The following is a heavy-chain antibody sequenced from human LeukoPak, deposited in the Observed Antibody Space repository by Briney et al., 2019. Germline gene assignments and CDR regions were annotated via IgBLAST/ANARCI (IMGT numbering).Heavy chain of an antibody. J-gene: IGHJ4*02. CDR2: ISGSGGST. D-gene: IGHD2-15*01. CDR3: AIDCSGGSSSYMGY. CDR1: GFTFSSYW. V-gene: IGHV3-23*01. Sequence: PGGSLRLSCAASGFTFSSYWMSRVRQAPGKGLEWVSAISGSGGSTYYADSVKGRFTISRDNSKNTLYVQMNSLRAEDTAVYYWAIDCSGGSSSYMGYWGQGTLVTVSS.